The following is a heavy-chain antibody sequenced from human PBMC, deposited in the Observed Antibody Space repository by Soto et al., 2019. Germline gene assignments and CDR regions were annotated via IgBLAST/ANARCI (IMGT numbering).Heavy chain of an antibody. CDR1: GYSFTDHW. Sequence: PGESLKISCKGSGYSFTDHWIHWVRQMPVKGLEWMGRIGPSDSYTYYSPSFRGHVTISADNSITTAHLQWSSLKASDTAMYFCARGTSPSVSYYAMDVWGQGTTVTVSS. CDR3: ARGTSPSVSYYAMDV. J-gene: IGHJ6*02. V-gene: IGHV5-10-1*01. D-gene: IGHD1-7*01. CDR2: IGPSDSYT.